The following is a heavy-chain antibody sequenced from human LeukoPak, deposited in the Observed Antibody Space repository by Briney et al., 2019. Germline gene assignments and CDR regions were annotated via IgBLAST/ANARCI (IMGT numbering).Heavy chain of an antibody. CDR2: IRRKANIYAT. CDR3: ARDRDSYYDSSGYDY. Sequence: GGSLRLSCAAYGFTFCGSAMPWVRQASGKGVEWVGRIRRKANIYATAYAASVKGRFTISRDDSKNTAYLQMNSRKTEDTAVYYCARDRDSYYDSSGYDYWGQGTLVTVSS. V-gene: IGHV3-73*01. D-gene: IGHD3-22*01. J-gene: IGHJ4*02. CDR1: GFTFCGSA.